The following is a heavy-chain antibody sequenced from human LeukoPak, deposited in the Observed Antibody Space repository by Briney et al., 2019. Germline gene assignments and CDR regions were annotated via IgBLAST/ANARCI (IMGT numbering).Heavy chain of an antibody. V-gene: IGHV1-69*06. D-gene: IGHD3-16*01. CDR3: ARAPYYDYVWGSPSI. Sequence: ASVKVSCKASGGTFSNYTINWVRQAPGQGLEWMGGIIPIFGTANYTQKFQGRVTITADKSTSTAYMELSSLRSEDTAVYYCARAPYYDYVWGSPSIWGQATMVTVSS. CDR2: IIPIFGTA. CDR1: GGTFSNYT. J-gene: IGHJ3*02.